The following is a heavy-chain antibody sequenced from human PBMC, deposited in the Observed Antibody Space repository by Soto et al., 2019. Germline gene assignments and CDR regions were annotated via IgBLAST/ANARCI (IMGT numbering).Heavy chain of an antibody. CDR2: ITFRGDNT. D-gene: IGHD1-1*01. CDR3: ARLGTMGVFDN. V-gene: IGHV3-23*01. J-gene: IGHJ4*02. Sequence: EVQLLISGGGLVSPGGSLRLSCAASGFTFSSYAMSWVRQAPGKGLEWLAGITFRGDNTYYAASVKGRFSLSRDNSRNRLDLRMNNLKVEDTALYYCARLGTMGVFDNWGQGTLLTVSS. CDR1: GFTFSSYA.